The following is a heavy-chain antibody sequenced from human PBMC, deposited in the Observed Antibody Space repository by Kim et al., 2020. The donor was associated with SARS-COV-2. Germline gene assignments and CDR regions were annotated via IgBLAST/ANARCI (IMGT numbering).Heavy chain of an antibody. J-gene: IGHJ6*02. CDR1: GFGFDTHS. CDR3: ARGGYCSSTSCYFYYYALDV. D-gene: IGHD2-2*01. CDR2: IGGTSNYI. V-gene: IGHV3-21*01. Sequence: GGSLRLSCAASGFGFDTHSMNWVRQAPGKGLEWVSSIGGTSNYIYYADSVKGRFTISRDNAKNSLFLQMNSLRAEDTAVYYCARGGYCSSTSCYFYYYALDVGGQGTTVPVS.